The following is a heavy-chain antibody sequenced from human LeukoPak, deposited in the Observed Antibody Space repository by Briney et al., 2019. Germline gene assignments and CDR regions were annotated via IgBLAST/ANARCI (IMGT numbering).Heavy chain of an antibody. D-gene: IGHD5-18*01. Sequence: PGGSLRLSCAASGFTFSSYGMHWVRQAPGKGLEWVAVISYDGSNKYYADSVKGRFTISRDNSKNTLYLQMNSLRAEDTAVYYCAKGDVDTAVVRGYWGQGTLVTVSS. CDR2: ISYDGSNK. V-gene: IGHV3-30*18. J-gene: IGHJ4*02. CDR1: GFTFSSYG. CDR3: AKGDVDTAVVRGY.